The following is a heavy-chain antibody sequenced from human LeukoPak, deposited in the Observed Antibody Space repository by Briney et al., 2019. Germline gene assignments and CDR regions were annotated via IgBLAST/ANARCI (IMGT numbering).Heavy chain of an antibody. CDR1: GFTFSSYA. D-gene: IGHD6-19*01. CDR2: ISSSGSTI. Sequence: HPGGSLRLSCAASGFTFSSYAMSWVRQAPGKGLEWVSYISSSGSTIYYADSVKGRFTISRDNAKNSLYLQMNSLRAEDTAVYYCARWHSSGSPTFDYWGQGTLATVSS. V-gene: IGHV3-48*04. J-gene: IGHJ4*02. CDR3: ARWHSSGSPTFDY.